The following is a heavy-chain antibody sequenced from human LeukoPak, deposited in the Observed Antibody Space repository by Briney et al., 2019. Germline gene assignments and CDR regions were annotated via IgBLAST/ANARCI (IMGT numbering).Heavy chain of an antibody. J-gene: IGHJ6*03. D-gene: IGHD3-22*01. Sequence: SETLSLTCAVYGGSFSGYYWSWIRQPPRKGLEWIGEINHSGSTNYNPSLKSRVTISVDTSKNQFSLKLSSVTAADTAVYYCARLRGLYDSSGYYKFYYYYYMDVWGKGTTVTISS. CDR2: INHSGST. CDR3: ARLRGLYDSSGYYKFYYYYYMDV. CDR1: GGSFSGYY. V-gene: IGHV4-34*01.